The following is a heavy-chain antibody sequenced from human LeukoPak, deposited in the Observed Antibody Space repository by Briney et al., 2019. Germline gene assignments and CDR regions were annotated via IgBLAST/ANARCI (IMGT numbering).Heavy chain of an antibody. CDR2: ISSSSSYI. CDR1: GFTFNNYA. D-gene: IGHD6-13*01. V-gene: IGHV3-21*01. J-gene: IGHJ5*02. Sequence: PGGSLRLSCAASGFTFNNYAMSWVRQAPGKGLEWVSSISSSSSYIYYADSVKGRFTISRDNAKNSLYLQMNSLRAEDTAVYYCATRIAAAGSLDPWGQGTLVTVSS. CDR3: ATRIAAAGSLDP.